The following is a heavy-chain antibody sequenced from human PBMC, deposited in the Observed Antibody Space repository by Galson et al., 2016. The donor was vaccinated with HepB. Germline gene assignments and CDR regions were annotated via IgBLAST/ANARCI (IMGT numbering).Heavy chain of an antibody. CDR1: GRSISSYY. CDR2: INYSGST. D-gene: IGHD7-27*01. J-gene: IGHJ4*02. Sequence: LTCTMSGRSISSYYWNWIRQPPGKGLEWIGYINYSGSTNYNPSLKSRITISVDTSKNHFSLKMTSVTAADTAVYYCASGDASNAAFAYWGQGALVTVSS. CDR3: ASGDASNAAFAY. V-gene: IGHV4-59*01.